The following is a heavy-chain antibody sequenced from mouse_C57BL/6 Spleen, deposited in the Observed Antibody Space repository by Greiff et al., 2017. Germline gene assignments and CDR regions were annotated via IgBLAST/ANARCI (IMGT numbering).Heavy chain of an antibody. V-gene: IGHV14-1*01. Sequence: VQLQQSGAELVRPGASVKLSCTASGFNSKDYYMHWVKQRPEQGLEWIGRIDPEDGDTEYAPKFPGKATMTADTASNTAYLQLSSLTSEDTSVYYCTTDSNYFDYWGQGTTLTVSS. CDR1: GFNSKDYY. CDR2: IDPEDGDT. CDR3: TTDSNYFDY. J-gene: IGHJ2*01. D-gene: IGHD2-5*01.